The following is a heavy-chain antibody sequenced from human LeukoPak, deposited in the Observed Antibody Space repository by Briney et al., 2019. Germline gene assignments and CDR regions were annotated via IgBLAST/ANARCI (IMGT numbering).Heavy chain of an antibody. Sequence: PGGSLRLSCAASGFTVSSNYMSWVRQAPGKGLEWVSVTYSGGSTYYADSVKGRFTISRDNSKNTLYLQMNSLRAEDTAVYYCARARIVVVPAANQYYFDYWGQGTLVTVSS. V-gene: IGHV3-53*01. J-gene: IGHJ4*02. CDR2: TYSGGST. CDR3: ARARIVVVPAANQYYFDY. CDR1: GFTVSSNY. D-gene: IGHD2-2*01.